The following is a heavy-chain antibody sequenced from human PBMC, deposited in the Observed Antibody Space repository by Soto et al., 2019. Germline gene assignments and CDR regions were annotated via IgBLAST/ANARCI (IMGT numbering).Heavy chain of an antibody. D-gene: IGHD3-9*01. CDR2: IYYSGCT. V-gene: IGHV4-39*01. Sequence: SETLSLTCTVSGGSISSSSYYWGWIRQPPGKGLEWIGSIYYSGCTYYNPSLKSRVTISVDTSKNQFSLKLSSVTAADTAVYYCARHRGYYDILTGYYTELNFDYWGQGTLVTVSS. CDR3: ARHRGYYDILTGYYTELNFDY. J-gene: IGHJ4*02. CDR1: GGSISSSSYY.